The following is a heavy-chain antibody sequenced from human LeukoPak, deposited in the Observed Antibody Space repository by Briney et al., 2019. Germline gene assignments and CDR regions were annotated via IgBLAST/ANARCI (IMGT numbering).Heavy chain of an antibody. J-gene: IGHJ3*02. CDR2: IIPIFGAA. V-gene: IGHV1-69*06. CDR3: ARDYYNILTGFFEAFDI. Sequence: ASVKVSCKASGGTFSTNAISWVRQAPGQGLEWMATIIPIFGAANYAPKFQARVTITWNTSISSAYMELSGLRSEDTAVYYCARDYYNILTGFFEAFDIWGQGTMVTVSS. D-gene: IGHD3-9*01. CDR1: GGTFSTNA.